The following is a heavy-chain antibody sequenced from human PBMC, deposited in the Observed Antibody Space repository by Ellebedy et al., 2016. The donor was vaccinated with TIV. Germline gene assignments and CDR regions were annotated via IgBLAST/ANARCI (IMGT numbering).Heavy chain of an antibody. V-gene: IGHV3-33*01. Sequence: GGSLRLSCEASGFTPSTYGMHWVRQLPGKGLEWVAVIWYDGSNKYYADSVKGRFTISRDNSKNTLYLQMNSLRAEDTAVCYCARSSGQPLNFDYWGQGTLVTVSS. J-gene: IGHJ4*02. CDR3: ARSSGQPLNFDY. CDR1: GFTPSTYG. D-gene: IGHD6-13*01. CDR2: IWYDGSNK.